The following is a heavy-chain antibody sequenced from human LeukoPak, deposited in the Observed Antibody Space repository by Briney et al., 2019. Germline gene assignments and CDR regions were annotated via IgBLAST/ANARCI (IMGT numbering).Heavy chain of an antibody. CDR3: ARERGVDTAIYYYYYGMDV. CDR2: INHSGST. J-gene: IGHJ6*04. V-gene: IGHV4-34*01. D-gene: IGHD5-18*01. Sequence: PSETLSLTCAVYGESFSGYYWSWIRQPPGKGLEWIVEINHSGSTNYNPSLKSRVTISVDTSKNQFSLKLSSVTAADTAVYYCARERGVDTAIYYYYYGMDVWGKGTTVTVSS. CDR1: GESFSGYY.